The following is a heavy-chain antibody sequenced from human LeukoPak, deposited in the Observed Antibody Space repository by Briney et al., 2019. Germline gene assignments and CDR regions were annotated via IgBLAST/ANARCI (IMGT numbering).Heavy chain of an antibody. CDR1: GGTFSIYT. Sequence: SVKVSFKASGGTFSIYTISWVRQAPGQGDEWMGRIITILGIANYAQKFQGRVTITADKSPSTAYMELSSLRSEDTAVYYCATHRSPHDYWGQGTLVTVSS. CDR2: IITILGIA. J-gene: IGHJ4*02. CDR3: ATHRSPHDY. V-gene: IGHV1-69*02.